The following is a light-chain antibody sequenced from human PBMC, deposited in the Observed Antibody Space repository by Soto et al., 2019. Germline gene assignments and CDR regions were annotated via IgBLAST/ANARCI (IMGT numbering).Light chain of an antibody. CDR1: QSVSSTY. J-gene: IGKJ3*01. CDR3: QQYGSSLFT. Sequence: DIVLTQSPGNLSLSPGERATLSCRASQSVSSTYLAWYQQKPGQAPRVLIYGASIRATGIPERFSGGGSGTDFTLTITRLEPEDFVVYYCQQYGSSLFTFGPGTKVDIK. V-gene: IGKV3-20*01. CDR2: GAS.